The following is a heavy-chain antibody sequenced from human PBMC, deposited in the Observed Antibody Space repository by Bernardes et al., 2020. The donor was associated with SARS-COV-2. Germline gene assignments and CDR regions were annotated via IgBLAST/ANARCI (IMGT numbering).Heavy chain of an antibody. CDR2: ISWNGGSI. Sequence: GGSLRLSCAASGFTFDDYAMHWVRQAPGKGLEWVSGISWNGGSIGYADSVKGRFTISRDNAKTSLYLQMNSLRAEDTALYYCAKGGYCSGGSCDNWFDPWGQGTLVTVSS. CDR1: GFTFDDYA. V-gene: IGHV3-9*01. J-gene: IGHJ5*02. D-gene: IGHD2-15*01. CDR3: AKGGYCSGGSCDNWFDP.